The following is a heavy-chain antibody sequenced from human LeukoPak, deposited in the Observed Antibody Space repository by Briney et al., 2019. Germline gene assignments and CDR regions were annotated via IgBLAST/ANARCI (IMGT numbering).Heavy chain of an antibody. CDR2: ISYDGSNK. D-gene: IGHD3-10*01. J-gene: IGHJ4*02. V-gene: IGHV3-30-3*01. Sequence: PGRSLRLSCAASGFTFSSYAKHWVRQAPGKGLEWVAVISYDGSNKYYADSVKGRFTISRDNSKNTLYLQMNSLRAEDTAVYYCARVSSYGSGSYYNPGEFDYWGQGTLVTVSS. CDR1: GFTFSSYA. CDR3: ARVSSYGSGSYYNPGEFDY.